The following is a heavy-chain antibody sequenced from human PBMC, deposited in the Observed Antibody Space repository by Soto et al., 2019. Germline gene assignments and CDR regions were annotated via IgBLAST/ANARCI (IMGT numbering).Heavy chain of an antibody. J-gene: IGHJ6*02. CDR1: GYTFTSYY. Sequence: GPVKVSCKASGYTFTSYYMHWVRQAPGQGLEWMGIINPSGGSTSYAQKFQGRVTMTRDTSTSTVYMELSSLRSEDTAVYYCARVLHPGYSSSWYYYYGMDVWGQGTTVTVSS. CDR3: ARVLHPGYSSSWYYYYGMDV. D-gene: IGHD6-13*01. V-gene: IGHV1-46*01. CDR2: INPSGGST.